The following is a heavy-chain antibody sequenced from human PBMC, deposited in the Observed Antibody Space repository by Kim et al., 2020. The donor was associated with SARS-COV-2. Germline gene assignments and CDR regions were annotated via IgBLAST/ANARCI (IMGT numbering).Heavy chain of an antibody. CDR1: GFTFSSYG. V-gene: IGHV3-30*18. CDR3: AKDHRRWLQLVGYYYYYGMDV. D-gene: IGHD5-12*01. CDR2: ISYDGSNK. Sequence: GGSLRLSCAASGFTFSSYGMHWVRQAPGKGLEWVAVISYDGSNKYYADSVKGRFTISRDNSKNTLYLQMNSLRAEDTAVYYCAKDHRRWLQLVGYYYYYGMDVWGQGTTVTVSS. J-gene: IGHJ6*02.